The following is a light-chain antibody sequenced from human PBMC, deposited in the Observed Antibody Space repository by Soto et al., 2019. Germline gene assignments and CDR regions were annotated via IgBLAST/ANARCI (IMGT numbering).Light chain of an antibody. CDR2: AAS. Sequence: ILLTQSPSSLSASVGDRVTITCRASQGIDSSFAWYQQKPGKAPKLLIYAASSLQSGVPSRFSGSGSGTDFTLTISSLQHEDFATYYCQQLHDYPITFGQGTRLEIK. V-gene: IGKV1-9*01. J-gene: IGKJ5*01. CDR1: QGIDSS. CDR3: QQLHDYPIT.